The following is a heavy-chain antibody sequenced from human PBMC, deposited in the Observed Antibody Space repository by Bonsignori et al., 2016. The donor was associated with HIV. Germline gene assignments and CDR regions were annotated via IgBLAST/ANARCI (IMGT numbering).Heavy chain of an antibody. V-gene: IGHV3-7*04. J-gene: IGHJ5*02. CDR1: GFTFSSYW. Sequence: GESLKISCAASGFTFSSYWMSWVRQAPGKGLEWVANIKLDGSEKYYVDSVKGRFTISRDNAKNSLYLQMNSLRAEDTAVYYCARAYGSGSYSHWFDPWGQGTLVTVSS. CDR2: IKLDGSEK. CDR3: ARAYGSGSYSHWFDP. D-gene: IGHD3-10*01.